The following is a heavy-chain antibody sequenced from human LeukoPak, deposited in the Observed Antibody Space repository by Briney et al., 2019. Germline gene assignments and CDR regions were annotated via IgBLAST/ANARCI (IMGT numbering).Heavy chain of an antibody. CDR3: ARDRGTGCYIFAY. CDR2: IYGGGAM. D-gene: IGHD2-8*02. CDR1: GLTVSSNC. Sequence: PGGSLRLSCAASGLTVSSNCMRWVRQAPGKGLEWVSVIYGGGAMFYADSVKGRFTISRDNSKNTVYLQMNSLRAEDTAVYYCARDRGTGCYIFAYWGRGTLVTVSS. V-gene: IGHV3-53*01. J-gene: IGHJ4*02.